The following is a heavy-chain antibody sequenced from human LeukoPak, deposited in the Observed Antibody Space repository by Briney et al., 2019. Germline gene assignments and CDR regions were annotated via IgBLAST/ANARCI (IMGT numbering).Heavy chain of an antibody. CDR1: GGSISSGGYS. J-gene: IGHJ3*02. CDR3: ARHSERWLGAFDI. V-gene: IGHV4-30-2*01. D-gene: IGHD6-19*01. Sequence: SQTLSLTCAVSGGSISSGGYSWSWIRQPPGKGLEWIGEINHSGSTNYNPSLKSRVTISVDTSKNQFSLKLSSVTAADTAVYYCARHSERWLGAFDIWGQGTMVTVSS. CDR2: INHSGST.